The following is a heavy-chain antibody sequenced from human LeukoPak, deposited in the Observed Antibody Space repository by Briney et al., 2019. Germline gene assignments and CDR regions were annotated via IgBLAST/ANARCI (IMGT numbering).Heavy chain of an antibody. V-gene: IGHV1-46*01. Sequence: ASVKVSCKASGYTFTSYYMHWVRQAPGQGLEWMGIINPSGGSTSYAQKFQGRVTMTRDMSTSTVYMELSSLRSEDTAVYYCARVYYAHPTAFDPWGQGTLVTVSS. D-gene: IGHD1-26*01. CDR2: INPSGGST. CDR3: ARVYYAHPTAFDP. CDR1: GYTFTSYY. J-gene: IGHJ5*02.